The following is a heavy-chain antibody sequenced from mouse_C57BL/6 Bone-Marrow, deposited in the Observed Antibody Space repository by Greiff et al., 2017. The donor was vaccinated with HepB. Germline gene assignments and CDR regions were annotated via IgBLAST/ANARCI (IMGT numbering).Heavy chain of an antibody. CDR2: IYPGDGDT. CDR1: GYAFSSSW. V-gene: IGHV1-82*01. D-gene: IGHD1-1*01. CDR3: ALITTVVAFDY. Sequence: VKLQESGPELVKPGASVKISCKASGYAFSSSWMNWVKQRPGKGLGWIGRIYPGDGDTNYNGKFKGKATLTADKSSSTAYMQLSSLTSEDSAVYFCALITTVVAFDYWGQGTTLTVSS. J-gene: IGHJ2*01.